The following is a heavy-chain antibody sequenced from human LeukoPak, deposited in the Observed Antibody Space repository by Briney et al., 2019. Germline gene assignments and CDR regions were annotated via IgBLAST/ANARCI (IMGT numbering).Heavy chain of an antibody. CDR3: TTLWFGELFKDSDY. Sequence: GGSLRLSCAASGFTFSSYEMNWVRLAPGKGLEWVSYISSSGSTIYYADSVKGRFTISRDNAKNSLYLRMNSLRAEDTAVYYCTTLWFGELFKDSDYWGQGTLVTVSS. CDR1: GFTFSSYE. D-gene: IGHD3-10*01. CDR2: ISSSGSTI. J-gene: IGHJ4*02. V-gene: IGHV3-48*03.